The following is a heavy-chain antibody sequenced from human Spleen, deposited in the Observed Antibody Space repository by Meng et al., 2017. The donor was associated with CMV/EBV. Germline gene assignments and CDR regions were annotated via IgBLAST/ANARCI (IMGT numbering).Heavy chain of an antibody. CDR1: GYTFSSYG. CDR3: ARAYGVNGEALVDY. CDR2: ISGYDGRT. J-gene: IGHJ4*02. D-gene: IGHD4/OR15-4a*01. Sequence: ASVKVSCKASGYTFSSYGISWVRQAPGQGLEWMGWISGYDGRTNYGQKVQGRVTMTTDTSTNTAYMELRSLRSDDTALYYCARAYGVNGEALVDYWGQGTLVTVSS. V-gene: IGHV1-18*01.